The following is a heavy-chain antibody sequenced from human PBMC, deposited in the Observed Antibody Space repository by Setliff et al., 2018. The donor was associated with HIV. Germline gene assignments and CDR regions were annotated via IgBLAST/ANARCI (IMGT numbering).Heavy chain of an antibody. CDR1: GNSVSSASYY. CDR2: IYYSGTT. V-gene: IGHV4-61*01. CDR3: ARSIYGSGTYPLDI. Sequence: SETLSLTCTVSGNSVSSASYYWSWIRQPPGKGLEWIGYIYYSGTTKYNPSLKSRVTISVDTSKNQFSLKLSSVTAADTAVYYCARSIYGSGTYPLDIWGQGILVTVSS. J-gene: IGHJ4*02. D-gene: IGHD3-10*01.